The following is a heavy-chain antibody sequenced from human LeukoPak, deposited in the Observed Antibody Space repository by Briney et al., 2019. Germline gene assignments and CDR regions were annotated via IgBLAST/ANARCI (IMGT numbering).Heavy chain of an antibody. D-gene: IGHD3-3*01. CDR1: GFTLGDYA. CDR3: TRDNSSGSYYYYYYRDV. CDR2: IRSKAYVGTT. J-gene: IGHJ6*03. Sequence: PGGSLRLSCAASGFTLGDYAMSWVRQAPGKGLEWVGFIRSKAYVGTTEYAESLKSRFSISRDDTKSIAYLQMNSLKTEDTPVYYCTRDNSSGSYYYYYYRDVGGKGTTVTVSS. V-gene: IGHV3-49*04.